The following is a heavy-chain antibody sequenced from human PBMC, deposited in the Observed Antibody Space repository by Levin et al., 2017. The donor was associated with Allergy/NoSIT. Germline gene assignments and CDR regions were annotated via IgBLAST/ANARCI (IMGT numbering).Heavy chain of an antibody. CDR3: EREGWTTAGTGCDY. J-gene: IGHJ4*02. V-gene: IGHV3-33*01. D-gene: IGHD6-13*01. Sequence: GESLKISCVASGFTFSNYGMHWVRQAPGKGLEWVAVMWYDGSNEYYADSVKGRVTISRDNSKNTVYLQMNSLRAEDTAVYYCEREGWTTAGTGCDYWGQGTLVTVSS. CDR2: MWYDGSNE. CDR1: GFTFSNYG.